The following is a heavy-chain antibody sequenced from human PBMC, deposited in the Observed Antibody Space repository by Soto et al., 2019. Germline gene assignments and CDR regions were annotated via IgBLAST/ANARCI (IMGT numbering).Heavy chain of an antibody. Sequence: LFETLSLTCTVSGGSISSYYWSWIRQPPGKGLEWIGYIYYSGSTNYNPSLKSRVTISVDTSKNQFSLKLSSVTAADTAVYYCARAYDSSGYYPRWFDPWGQGTLVTVSS. CDR3: ARAYDSSGYYPRWFDP. D-gene: IGHD3-22*01. CDR1: GGSISSYY. J-gene: IGHJ5*02. CDR2: IYYSGST. V-gene: IGHV4-59*01.